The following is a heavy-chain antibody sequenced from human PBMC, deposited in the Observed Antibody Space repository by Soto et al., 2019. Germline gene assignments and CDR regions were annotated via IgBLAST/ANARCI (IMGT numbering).Heavy chain of an antibody. D-gene: IGHD5-18*01. Sequence: QVQLVQSGSEVKKPGSSVKVSCKASGGSFSSNPISWVRQAPGQGLEWMAGIIPIFATVHYAQKFQGRVTITAYESTSTAYMELTSLRSEDTAVYFCARGGRGYSSAPRYYFDYWGQGTLVTVSS. V-gene: IGHV1-69*01. CDR2: IIPIFATV. CDR3: ARGGRGYSSAPRYYFDY. CDR1: GGSFSSNP. J-gene: IGHJ4*02.